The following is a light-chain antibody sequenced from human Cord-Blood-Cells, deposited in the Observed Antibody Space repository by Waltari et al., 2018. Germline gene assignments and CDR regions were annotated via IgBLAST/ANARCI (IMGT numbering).Light chain of an antibody. J-gene: IGLJ3*02. CDR2: EDN. CDR1: RGSIASNY. Sequence: NFMLTQPHSVSESPGKTVTISCTRSRGSIASNYVQWYQQRSGSSPTTVFYEDNQRPSGVPDRVSGSTDSSANSAPLTISGLKTEDEADYYCQSYDSSNWVFGGGTKLTVL. V-gene: IGLV6-57*01. CDR3: QSYDSSNWV.